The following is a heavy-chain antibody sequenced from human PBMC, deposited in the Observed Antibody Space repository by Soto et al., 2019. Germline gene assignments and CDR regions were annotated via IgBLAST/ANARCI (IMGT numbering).Heavy chain of an antibody. V-gene: IGHV3-23*01. CDR2: VSGRGGDT. Sequence: EVHLLQSGGGLVQPGGSLRLSCAASGFSFSSFALSWVRQSPGQGLEWVAGVSGRGGDTYYANSVKGRFTISRDNSQNTLFLQMNTLRAEDPAIYYCAKDPTYDFWSGFSAVYFDYWGQGTLVTVSS. CDR3: AKDPTYDFWSGFSAVYFDY. J-gene: IGHJ4*02. CDR1: GFSFSSFA. D-gene: IGHD3-3*01.